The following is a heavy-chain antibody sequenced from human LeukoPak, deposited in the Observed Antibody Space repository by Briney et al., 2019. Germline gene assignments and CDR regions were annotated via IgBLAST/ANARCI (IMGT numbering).Heavy chain of an antibody. V-gene: IGHV3-48*03. Sequence: PGGSLRLSCAASGFTFSSYEMNWVRQAPGKGLEWVSYISSSGSTIYYADSVKGRFTISRDNAKNSLYLQMNSLRAEDTALYYRARDSADNLDWGQGTLVTVSS. CDR3: ARDSADNLD. D-gene: IGHD3-9*01. CDR2: ISSSGSTI. J-gene: IGHJ4*02. CDR1: GFTFSSYE.